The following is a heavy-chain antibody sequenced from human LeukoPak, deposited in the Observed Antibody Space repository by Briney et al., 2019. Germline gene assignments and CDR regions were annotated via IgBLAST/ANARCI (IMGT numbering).Heavy chain of an antibody. J-gene: IGHJ3*02. CDR3: ARNPGQSDAFDI. Sequence: GGSLRLSCAASGFTFSSYSMNWVRQAPGKGLEWVSSISSSSSYIYYADSVKGRFTISRDNAKNSLYLQMNSLRAEDTAVYYCARNPGQSDAFDIWGQGTMVTVSS. CDR1: GFTFSSYS. CDR2: ISSSSSYI. V-gene: IGHV3-21*01.